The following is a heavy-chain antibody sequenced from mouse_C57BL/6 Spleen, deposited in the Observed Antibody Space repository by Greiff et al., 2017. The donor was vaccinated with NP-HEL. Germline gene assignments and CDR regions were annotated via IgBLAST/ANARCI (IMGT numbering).Heavy chain of an antibody. CDR1: GYTFTSYW. CDR2: IYPRDGST. D-gene: IGHD1-1*01. Sequence: QVQLQQPGAELVKPGASVKVSCKASGYTFTSYWMHWVKQRPGQGLEWIGRIYPRDGSTKYNEKLKGKATLTVDTSSSTAYMELHSLTSEDSAVYFCARSLLYYGSSYGGFAYWGQGTLVTVSA. V-gene: IGHV1-85*01. CDR3: ARSLLYYGSSYGGFAY. J-gene: IGHJ3*01.